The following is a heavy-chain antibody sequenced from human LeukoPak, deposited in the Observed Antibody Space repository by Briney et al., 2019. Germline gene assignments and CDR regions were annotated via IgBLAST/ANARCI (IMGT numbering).Heavy chain of an antibody. Sequence: GASVKVCCKASGYTFTSYGISWVRQAPGQGLEWMGWISAYNGNTNYAQKLQGRVTMTTDTSTSTAYMELRSLRSDDTAVYYCARDRSDSSGWLPFDYWGQGTLVTVSS. J-gene: IGHJ4*02. CDR2: ISAYNGNT. CDR1: GYTFTSYG. V-gene: IGHV1-18*01. D-gene: IGHD6-19*01. CDR3: ARDRSDSSGWLPFDY.